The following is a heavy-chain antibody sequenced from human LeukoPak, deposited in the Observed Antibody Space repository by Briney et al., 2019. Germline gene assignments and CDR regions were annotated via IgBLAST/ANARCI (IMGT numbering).Heavy chain of an antibody. Sequence: ASVKVSCKASGGTFSSYAISWVRQAPGQGLEWMGGIIPIFGTANYAQKFQGRVTITADESTSTAYMELSSLRSEDTAVYYCAAALIKQQLGTGDYWGQGTLVTVSS. CDR2: IIPIFGTA. D-gene: IGHD6-13*01. CDR1: GGTFSSYA. CDR3: AAALIKQQLGTGDY. V-gene: IGHV1-69*13. J-gene: IGHJ4*02.